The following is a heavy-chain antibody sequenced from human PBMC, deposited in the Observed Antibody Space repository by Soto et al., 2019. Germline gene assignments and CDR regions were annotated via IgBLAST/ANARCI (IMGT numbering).Heavy chain of an antibody. CDR1: GYIFTNHY. CDR3: ARADYYDSSGFCYDC. J-gene: IGHJ4*02. Sequence: QVQLVQSGAEVKKPGASVKVSCKASGYIFTNHYIHWVRQAPGQGLEWMGIINPSGGSTNYLQKFQGRITMTRDTSTSTVYMELCSLRSEDTAVYFCARADYYDSSGFCYDCWGQGTLVTVSS. CDR2: INPSGGST. V-gene: IGHV1-46*01. D-gene: IGHD3-22*01.